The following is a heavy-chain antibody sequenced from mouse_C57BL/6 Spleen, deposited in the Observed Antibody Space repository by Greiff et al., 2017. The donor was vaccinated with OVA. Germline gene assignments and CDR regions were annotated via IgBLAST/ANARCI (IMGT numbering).Heavy chain of an antibody. D-gene: IGHD2-1*01. CDR3: ARDHGNYVAY. V-gene: IGHV3-6*01. CDR1: GYSITSGYY. J-gene: IGHJ3*01. Sequence: DVKLVESGPGLVKPSQSLSLTCSVTGYSITSGYYWNWIRQFPGNKLEWMGYISYDGSNNYNPSLKNLISITRDTSKNPFFLKLNSVSTEDTATYYCARDHGNYVAYWGQGTLVTVSA. CDR2: ISYDGSN.